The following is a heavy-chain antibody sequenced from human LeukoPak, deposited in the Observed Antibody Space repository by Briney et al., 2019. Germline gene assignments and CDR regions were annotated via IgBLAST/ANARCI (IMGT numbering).Heavy chain of an antibody. V-gene: IGHV4-59*08. CDR3: ARHTTDFWSGPLPHPNFDY. CDR1: GGSISSYY. J-gene: IGHJ4*02. CDR2: IYYSGST. D-gene: IGHD3-3*01. Sequence: SETLSLTCTVSGGSISSYYWSWIRQPPGKGLEWIGYIYYSGSTNYNPSLKSRVTISVDTSKNQFSLKLSSVAAADTAVYYCARHTTDFWSGPLPHPNFDYWGQGTLVTVSS.